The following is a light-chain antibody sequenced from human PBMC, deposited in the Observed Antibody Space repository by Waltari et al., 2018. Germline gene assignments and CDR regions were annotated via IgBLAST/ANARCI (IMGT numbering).Light chain of an antibody. V-gene: IGKV3-20*01. CDR3: QQYGSSPYT. Sequence: EIVLTQSPGTLSLSPGERATLSCRASRIISSRSLAWYQQKPGQAPKLRIYGASSRATGIPDRFSGSGSGTDFILTISRLEPEDSAVYYCQQYGSSPYTFGQGTKLEIK. J-gene: IGKJ2*01. CDR2: GAS. CDR1: RIISSRS.